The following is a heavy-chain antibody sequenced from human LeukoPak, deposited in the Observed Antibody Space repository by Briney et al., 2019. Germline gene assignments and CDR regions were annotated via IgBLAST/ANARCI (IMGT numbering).Heavy chain of an antibody. CDR1: GFTFSSYI. J-gene: IGHJ4*02. D-gene: IGHD5-12*01. V-gene: IGHV3-21*01. CDR3: ERERGVPTSPYFDY. Sequence: GGSLPHFCSASGFTFSSYIMIWGRQAPGKGLEWVSSISSSSTYIEYADSVTGRCTISRDNAENSLNLQMNSMRAEDTAVYYCERERGVPTSPYFDYWGQG. CDR2: ISSSSTYI.